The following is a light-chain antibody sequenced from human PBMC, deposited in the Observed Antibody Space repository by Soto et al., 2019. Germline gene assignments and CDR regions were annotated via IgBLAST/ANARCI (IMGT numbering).Light chain of an antibody. J-gene: IGKJ4*01. CDR3: QPWDEFIT. CDR2: EAS. Sequence: DIQMTQSPSSLSASVGDRVTITCQASQDIKNYLNWYQQKPGKAPKLLIYEASNLETGVPSRFSGSGSGRSFTFTIISLQPEDIATYYCQPWDEFITFGGGTRIEIK. CDR1: QDIKNY. V-gene: IGKV1-33*01.